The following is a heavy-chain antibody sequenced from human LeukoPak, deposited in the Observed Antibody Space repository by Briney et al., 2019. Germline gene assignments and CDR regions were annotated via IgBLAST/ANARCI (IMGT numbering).Heavy chain of an antibody. V-gene: IGHV4-59*01. CDR3: ARVAGIRDYFDY. D-gene: IGHD3-10*01. J-gene: IGHJ4*02. CDR2: TYYSGST. Sequence: SETLSLTCTVSGGSISSYYWSWIRQPPGKGLEWIGYTYYSGSTNYNPSLKSRVTISVDTSKNQFSLKLSSVTAADTAVYYCARVAGIRDYFDYWGQGTLVTVSS. CDR1: GGSISSYY.